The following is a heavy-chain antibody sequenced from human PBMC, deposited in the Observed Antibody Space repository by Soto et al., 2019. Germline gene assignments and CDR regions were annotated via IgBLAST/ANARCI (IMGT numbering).Heavy chain of an antibody. J-gene: IGHJ4*02. CDR1: GFTFSRDA. Sequence: GGSLRLSCAASGFTFSRDAMSWVRQAPGKGLEWVSSISGSGGGTYYADSVKGRFTFSRDNSKNTLYLQMNSLRAEDTAVYYCAKFGMATTKRSPPYYIDYWGQGALVTVSS. D-gene: IGHD1-1*01. CDR3: AKFGMATTKRSPPYYIDY. V-gene: IGHV3-23*01. CDR2: ISGSGGGT.